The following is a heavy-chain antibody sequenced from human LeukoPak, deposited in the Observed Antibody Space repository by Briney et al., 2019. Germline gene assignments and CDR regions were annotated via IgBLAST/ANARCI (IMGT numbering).Heavy chain of an antibody. V-gene: IGHV4-59*01. CDR2: IYYSGST. J-gene: IGHJ4*02. CDR1: GGSISSYY. CDR3: AREKFWETLDY. D-gene: IGHD1-26*01. Sequence: SETLSLTCTVSGGSISSYYWSWLRQPPGKGLEWIGYIYYSGSTNYNPSLKSRVTISVDTSKNQFSLKLSSVTAADTAVYYCAREKFWETLDYWGQGTPVTVSS.